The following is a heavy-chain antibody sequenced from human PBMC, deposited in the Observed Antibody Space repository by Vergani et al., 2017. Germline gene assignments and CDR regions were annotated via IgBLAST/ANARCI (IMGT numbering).Heavy chain of an antibody. CDR3: ARSGVNWSFDY. Sequence: QVQLQESGPGLVKPSETLSLTCTVSGGSISSYYWSWIRQPPGKGLEWIGYIYYSGSTNYNPSLKSRVTISVDTSKNQFSLKLSSVTAADTAVYYCARSGVNWSFDYWGQGTLVTVSS. D-gene: IGHD3-10*01. J-gene: IGHJ4*02. CDR2: IYYSGST. CDR1: GGSISSYY. V-gene: IGHV4-59*12.